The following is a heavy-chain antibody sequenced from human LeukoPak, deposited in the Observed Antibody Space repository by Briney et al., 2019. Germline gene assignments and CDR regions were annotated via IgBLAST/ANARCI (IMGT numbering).Heavy chain of an antibody. J-gene: IGHJ3*02. CDR1: GYTFTSYY. Sequence: ASVKVSCKASGYTFTSYYMHWVRQAPGQGLEWMGTINPSGGSTSYAQKFQGRVTMTRDTSTSTVYMELSSLRSEDTAVYYCARELNEITMIVSPEGAFDIWGQGTMVTVSS. D-gene: IGHD3-22*01. CDR3: ARELNEITMIVSPEGAFDI. CDR2: INPSGGST. V-gene: IGHV1-46*01.